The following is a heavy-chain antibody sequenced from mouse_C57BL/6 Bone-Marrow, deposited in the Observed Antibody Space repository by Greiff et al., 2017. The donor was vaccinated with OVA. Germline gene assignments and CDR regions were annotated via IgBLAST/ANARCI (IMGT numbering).Heavy chain of an antibody. V-gene: IGHV10-1*01. CDR2: IRSKSNNYAT. Sequence: EVQVVESGGGLVQPKGSLKLSCAASGFSFNTYAMNWVRQAPGKGLEWVARIRSKSNNYATYYADSVKDRFTISRDDSESMLYLQMNNLKTEDTAMYYCGRHRGYDRAWFAYWGQGTLVTVSA. CDR3: GRHRGYDRAWFAY. CDR1: GFSFNTYA. J-gene: IGHJ3*01. D-gene: IGHD2-2*01.